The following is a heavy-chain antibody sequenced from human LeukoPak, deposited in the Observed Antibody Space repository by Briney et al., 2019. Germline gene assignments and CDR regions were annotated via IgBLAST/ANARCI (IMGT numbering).Heavy chain of an antibody. CDR1: GYTFTSYG. J-gene: IGHJ4*02. D-gene: IGHD2-15*01. Sequence: ASVKVSCKASGYTFTSYGITWVRQAPGQGLEWMGWISSYNGDTKYAQKVQGRVTVTTDTSTSTAYMELSRLRSDDTAVYYCAREGGGSPRFDYWGQGTLVTVSS. CDR2: ISSYNGDT. CDR3: AREGGGSPRFDY. V-gene: IGHV1-18*01.